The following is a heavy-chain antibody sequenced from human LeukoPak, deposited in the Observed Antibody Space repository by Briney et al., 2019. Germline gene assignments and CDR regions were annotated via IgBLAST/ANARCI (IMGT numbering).Heavy chain of an antibody. CDR2: IIPIFGTA. Sequence: ASVKVSCKASGGTFSSYAISWVRQAPGQGLEWMGGIIPIFGTANYAQKFQGRVTITADESTGTAYMELSSLRSEDTAVYYCARDLGDIVVVPATDYYYYGMDVWGKGTTVTVSS. D-gene: IGHD2-2*01. CDR1: GGTFSSYA. J-gene: IGHJ6*04. V-gene: IGHV1-69*13. CDR3: ARDLGDIVVVPATDYYYYGMDV.